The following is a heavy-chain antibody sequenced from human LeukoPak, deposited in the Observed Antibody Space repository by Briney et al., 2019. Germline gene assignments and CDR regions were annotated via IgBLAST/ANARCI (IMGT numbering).Heavy chain of an antibody. CDR3: ARDRVGYSSGWFDY. Sequence: ASVKVSCXASGYTFTGYYMHWVRQAPGQGLEWMGWINPNSGGTNYAQKFQGRVTMTRDTSISTAYMELSRLRSDDTAVYYCARDRVGYSSGWFDYWGQGTLVTVSS. D-gene: IGHD6-19*01. CDR1: GYTFTGYY. J-gene: IGHJ4*02. V-gene: IGHV1-2*02. CDR2: INPNSGGT.